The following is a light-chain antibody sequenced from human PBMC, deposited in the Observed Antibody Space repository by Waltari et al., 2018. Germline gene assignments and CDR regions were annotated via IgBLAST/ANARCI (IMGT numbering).Light chain of an antibody. V-gene: IGLV2-11*01. Sequence: QSALTQPRSVSGSPGQSITISCTGTSSDVGGYNYVSWYQQHPGKAPKPILYDVSKWPSGVPDRFSGSKSGNTASLTISGLQSEDEADYYCCSYAGSYTLWVFGGGTKLTVL. CDR1: SSDVGGYNY. CDR3: CSYAGSYTLWV. J-gene: IGLJ3*02. CDR2: DVS.